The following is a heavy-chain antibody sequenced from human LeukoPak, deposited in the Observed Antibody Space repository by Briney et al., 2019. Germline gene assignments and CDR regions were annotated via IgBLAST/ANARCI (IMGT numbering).Heavy chain of an antibody. CDR2: ISGYGGNT. CDR3: AKDLQSSGGSLTD. Sequence: GGSLRLSCAASGFTFSTYAMSWVRQAPGKGLEWVSGISGYGGNTYYADSVKGRFTISRDNSKNTLYLQMNSLRAEDTAVYYCAKDLQSSGGSLTDWGQGTLVTVSS. CDR1: GFTFSTYA. J-gene: IGHJ4*02. V-gene: IGHV3-23*01. D-gene: IGHD6-19*01.